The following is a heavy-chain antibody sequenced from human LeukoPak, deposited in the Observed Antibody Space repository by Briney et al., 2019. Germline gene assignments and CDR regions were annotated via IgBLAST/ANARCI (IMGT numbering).Heavy chain of an antibody. V-gene: IGHV1-69*01. Sequence: SVKVSCTASGGTFSSYASSWVRQAPGQGLEWMAGIIAIFGTANYAHKFQGRVTISADQSTSTVYMELSTLRSEDPAVYYCARRDCSGGSCYYFDYWGQGTLVTVSS. D-gene: IGHD2-15*01. CDR3: ARRDCSGGSCYYFDY. CDR1: GGTFSSYA. CDR2: IIAIFGTA. J-gene: IGHJ4*02.